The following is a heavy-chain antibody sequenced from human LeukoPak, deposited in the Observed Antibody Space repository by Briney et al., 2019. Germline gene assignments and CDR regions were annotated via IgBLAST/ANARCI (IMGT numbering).Heavy chain of an antibody. D-gene: IGHD2-2*01. Sequence: SETPSLTCTVSGASISSYYWSWIRQPAGKGLEWIGRMSTSGSTNYNPSLKRRVTISVDTSKNQFSLKLSSVTAADTAVYYCARGAGYCSSTSCYATYYYYYMDVWGKGTTVTVSS. CDR2: MSTSGST. CDR1: GASISSYY. V-gene: IGHV4-4*07. CDR3: ARGAGYCSSTSCYATYYYYYMDV. J-gene: IGHJ6*03.